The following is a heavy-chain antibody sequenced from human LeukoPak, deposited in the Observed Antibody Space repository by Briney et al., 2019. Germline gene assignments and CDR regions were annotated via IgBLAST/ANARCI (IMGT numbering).Heavy chain of an antibody. CDR2: IRYDGSNK. V-gene: IGHV3-30*02. CDR3: AKDRGTMVRGVIMS. CDR1: GFTFSSDG. D-gene: IGHD3-10*01. Sequence: GGSLRLSCAASGFTFSSDGMHWVRQALGKGLEWVAFIRYDGSNKYYADSVKGRFTISRDNSKNTLYLQMNSLRAEDTAVYCCAKDRGTMVRGVIMSWGQGTLVTVSS. J-gene: IGHJ5*02.